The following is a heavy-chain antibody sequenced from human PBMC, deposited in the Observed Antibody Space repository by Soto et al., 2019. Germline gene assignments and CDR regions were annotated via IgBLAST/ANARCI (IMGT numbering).Heavy chain of an antibody. V-gene: IGHV1-24*01. CDR3: ATAGIARYYYGSGSYYKYFDY. D-gene: IGHD3-10*01. CDR1: GYTLTELS. Sequence: GASVKVSCKVSGYTLTELSMHWVRQAPGKGLEWMGGFDPEDGETIYAQKFQGRVTMTEDTSTDTAYMELSSLRSEDTAVYYCATAGIARYYYGSGSYYKYFDYWGQGTLVTVSS. CDR2: FDPEDGET. J-gene: IGHJ4*02.